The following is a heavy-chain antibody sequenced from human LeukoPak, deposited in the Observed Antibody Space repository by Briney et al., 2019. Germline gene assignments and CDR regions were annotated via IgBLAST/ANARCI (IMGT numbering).Heavy chain of an antibody. J-gene: IGHJ5*02. Sequence: GASVKVSCKASGYTFTGYYMHWVRQAPGQGLEWMGWINPNSGGTNYAQKFQGWVTMTRDTSISTAYMELSRLRSDDTAVYYCARGKGDRYCSGGSCSTPYNWFDPWGQGTLVTVSS. CDR1: GYTFTGYY. D-gene: IGHD2-15*01. V-gene: IGHV1-2*04. CDR3: ARGKGDRYCSGGSCSTPYNWFDP. CDR2: INPNSGGT.